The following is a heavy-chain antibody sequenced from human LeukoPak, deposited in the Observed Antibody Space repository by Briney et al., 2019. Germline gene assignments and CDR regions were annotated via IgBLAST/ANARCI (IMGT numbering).Heavy chain of an antibody. D-gene: IGHD3-16*01. Sequence: GGSLRLSCAASGFTFSSYDMSWVRQAPGKGLEWVSAIRESGESTYYADSVKGRFTISRDNSRNMLYLQMSSLRAEDTAVYYCALTEVWGSYWFYGGQGPLVTVSA. V-gene: IGHV3-23*01. CDR3: ALTEVWGSYWFY. CDR1: GFTFSSYD. J-gene: IGHJ4*02. CDR2: IRESGEST.